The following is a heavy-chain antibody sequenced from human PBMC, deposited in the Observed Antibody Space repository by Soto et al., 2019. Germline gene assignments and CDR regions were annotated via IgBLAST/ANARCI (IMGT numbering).Heavy chain of an antibody. V-gene: IGHV3-30*18. J-gene: IGHJ6*02. CDR3: AKAYYYDSSGYYDNYYAMDV. Sequence: PGGSLRLSCDASGFTLSGFAMHWVRQAPGQGLEWVAFISNDGTNQYYSESVKGRFTISRDKSKNTLYLQMNNLRAEDTAVYYCAKAYYYDSSGYYDNYYAMDVWGQGTTVTVSS. D-gene: IGHD3-22*01. CDR1: GFTLSGFA. CDR2: ISNDGTNQ.